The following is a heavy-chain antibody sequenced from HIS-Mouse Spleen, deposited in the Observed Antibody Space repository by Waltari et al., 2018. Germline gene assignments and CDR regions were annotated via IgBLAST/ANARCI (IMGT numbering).Heavy chain of an antibody. J-gene: IGHJ4*02. CDR1: GGSISSSSYY. CDR2: IYYSGRT. D-gene: IGHD3-22*01. Sequence: QLQLQESGPGLVKPSETLSLTCTVSGGSISSSSYYWGWIRQPPGKGLEWIGSIYYSGRTYYNPSRKSRVTISVDTSKNQFSLKLSSVTAADTAVYYCARHSIGGTDSSGYLFDYWGQGTLVTVSS. V-gene: IGHV4-39*01. CDR3: ARHSIGGTDSSGYLFDY.